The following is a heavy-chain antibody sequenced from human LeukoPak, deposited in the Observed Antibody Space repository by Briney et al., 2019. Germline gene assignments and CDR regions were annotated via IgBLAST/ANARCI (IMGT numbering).Heavy chain of an antibody. Sequence: GGSLRLSCAASGFTVSSNYMSWVRQAPGKGLEWVSVIYSGGSSYYADSVKGRFTISRDSSKNTVYLQMNSLRVEDTAVYYCARGMGGYGGYDYWGQGTQVTVSS. V-gene: IGHV3-66*01. D-gene: IGHD5-12*01. CDR1: GFTVSSNY. J-gene: IGHJ4*02. CDR3: ARGMGGYGGYDY. CDR2: IYSGGSS.